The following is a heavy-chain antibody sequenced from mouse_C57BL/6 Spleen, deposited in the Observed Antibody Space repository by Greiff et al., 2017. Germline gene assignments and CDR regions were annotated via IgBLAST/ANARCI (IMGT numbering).Heavy chain of an antibody. CDR2: IDPSDSYT. D-gene: IGHD2-2*01. J-gene: IGHJ3*01. V-gene: IGHV1-59*01. CDR3: ARGTDYGFWFAY. CDR1: GYTFTSYW. Sequence: QVQLQQPGAELVRPGTSVKLSCKASGYTFTSYWMHWVKQRPGQGLEWIGVIDPSDSYTNYNQKFKGKATLTVDTSSSTAYMQLSSLTSEDSAVYECARGTDYGFWFAYWGQGTLVTVSA.